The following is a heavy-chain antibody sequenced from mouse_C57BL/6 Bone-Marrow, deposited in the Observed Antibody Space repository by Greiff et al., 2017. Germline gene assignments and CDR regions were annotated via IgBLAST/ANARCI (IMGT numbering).Heavy chain of an antibody. CDR2: ISSGSSTI. CDR1: GFTFSDYG. Sequence: EVKLVESGGGLVKPGGSLKLSCAASGFTFSDYGMHWVRQAPEKGLEWVAYISSGSSTIYYADTVKGRFTISRDNAKNTLFLQMTSLRSEDTAMYYCASTAQATTYFDYWGQGTTLTVSS. D-gene: IGHD3-2*02. CDR3: ASTAQATTYFDY. J-gene: IGHJ2*01. V-gene: IGHV5-17*01.